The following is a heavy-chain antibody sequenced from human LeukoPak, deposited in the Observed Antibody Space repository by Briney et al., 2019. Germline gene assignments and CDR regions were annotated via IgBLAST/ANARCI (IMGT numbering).Heavy chain of an antibody. J-gene: IGHJ6*03. Sequence: GGSLRLSCAASGFTFSSYSMNWVRQAPGRGREWGSYIRSSSSTIYYAHSVKGRFTISRDNAKHSLYLQMNSLRAEHTAVYYCARDPYLTNIVVVTAVMDVWGKGTTVTVSS. CDR1: GFTFSSYS. V-gene: IGHV3-48*01. CDR2: IRSSSSTI. D-gene: IGHD2-21*02. CDR3: ARDPYLTNIVVVTAVMDV.